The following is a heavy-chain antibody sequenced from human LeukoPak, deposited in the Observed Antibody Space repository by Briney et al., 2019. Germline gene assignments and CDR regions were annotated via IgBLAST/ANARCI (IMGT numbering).Heavy chain of an antibody. Sequence: GGSLRLSCAASGFTFSSYAMSRVRQTPGKGLEWVSSISDSGASTYYADSVKGRFTISRDNSKNTLYLQMNSLRVEDTAVYYCAKDLWTAYYFDYWGQGTLVTVSS. CDR3: AKDLWTAYYFDY. CDR2: ISDSGAST. CDR1: GFTFSSYA. J-gene: IGHJ4*02. V-gene: IGHV3-23*01. D-gene: IGHD2-21*02.